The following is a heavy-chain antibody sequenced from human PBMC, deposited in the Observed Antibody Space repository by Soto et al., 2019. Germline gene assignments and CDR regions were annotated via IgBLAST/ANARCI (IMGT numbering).Heavy chain of an antibody. D-gene: IGHD2-8*01. CDR1: GFTVSSNY. Sequence: EVQLVESGGGLIQPGGSLRLSCAASGFTVSSNYMSWVRQAPGKGLEWVSVIYSGGSTYYADSVKGRFTISRDNSKNTLYLQMNSLRAEDTAVYYCARGYCTNGVCYTNWFDPWGQGTRVTVSS. CDR2: IYSGGST. J-gene: IGHJ5*02. V-gene: IGHV3-53*01. CDR3: ARGYCTNGVCYTNWFDP.